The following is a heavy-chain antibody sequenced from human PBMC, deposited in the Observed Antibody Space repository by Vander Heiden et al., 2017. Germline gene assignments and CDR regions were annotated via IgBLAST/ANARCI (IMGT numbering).Heavy chain of an antibody. V-gene: IGHV3-23*01. CDR1: GFPFSSYA. CDR3: AKDRITSCGVVHDAFDI. CDR2: ISGSGGST. Sequence: EVQLLESGGGLVQPGGSLRLSCAASGFPFSSYAMSWVRQAPGKGLEWVSAISGSGGSTYYADSVKGRVTISRDNSKNTLYLQMNSLSAEETAVYYCAKDRITSCGVVHDAFDIWGQGTMVTVSS. D-gene: IGHD3-3*01. J-gene: IGHJ3*02.